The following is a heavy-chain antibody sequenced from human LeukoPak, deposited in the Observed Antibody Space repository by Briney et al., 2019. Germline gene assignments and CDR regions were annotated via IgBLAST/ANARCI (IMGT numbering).Heavy chain of an antibody. CDR3: ARTQLYSSGWWAH. Sequence: GRSLRLSCAASGFTFSSYGMHWVRQAPGKGLEWVAVIWYDGSNKYYADSVKGRFTISRDNSKNTLYLQMNSLRAEDTAVYYCARTQLYSSGWWAHWGQGTLVTVSS. CDR1: GFTFSSYG. D-gene: IGHD6-19*01. CDR2: IWYDGSNK. J-gene: IGHJ4*02. V-gene: IGHV3-33*01.